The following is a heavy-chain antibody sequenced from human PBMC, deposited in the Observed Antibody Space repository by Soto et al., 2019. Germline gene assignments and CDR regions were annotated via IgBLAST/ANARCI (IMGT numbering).Heavy chain of an antibody. CDR2: ISGSGGST. CDR3: AKDWRYYGSGSLFDY. V-gene: IGHV3-23*01. CDR1: GFTFSSYA. Sequence: GGSLRLSCAASGFTFSSYAMSWVRQAPGKGLEWVSAISGSGGSTYYADSVKGRFTISRDNSKNTLYLQMNSLRAEDTAVYYCAKDWRYYGSGSLFDYWGQGTLVTVSS. D-gene: IGHD3-10*01. J-gene: IGHJ4*02.